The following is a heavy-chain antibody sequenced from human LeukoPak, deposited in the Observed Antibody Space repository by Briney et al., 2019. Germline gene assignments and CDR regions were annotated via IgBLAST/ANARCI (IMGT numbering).Heavy chain of an antibody. CDR2: IVVGSGNT. CDR1: GFTFTSSA. V-gene: IGHV1-58*01. D-gene: IGHD6-19*01. Sequence: ASVKVSCKASGFTFTSSAVQWVRQARGQRLEWIGWIVVGSGNTNYAQKFQERVTITRDMSTSTAYMELSSLGSEDTAVYYCAADASIAVAGPHPISSYEGGRFDPWGQGTLVTVSS. CDR3: AADASIAVAGPHPISSYEGGRFDP. J-gene: IGHJ5*02.